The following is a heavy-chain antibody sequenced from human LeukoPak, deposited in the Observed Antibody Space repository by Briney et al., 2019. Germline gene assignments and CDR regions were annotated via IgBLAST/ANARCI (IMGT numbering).Heavy chain of an antibody. D-gene: IGHD5-18*01. CDR3: ARNTAMVRYYFDY. Sequence: SPTLSLTCPVSGGSISSYYCSWIRQPPGKGLEWIGYIYYSGSTNYNPSLESRVTISVDSSKNQFSLMLSSVTAADTAVYYCARNTAMVRYYFDYWGQGTLVTVSS. V-gene: IGHV4-59*08. J-gene: IGHJ4*02. CDR1: GGSISSYY. CDR2: IYYSGST.